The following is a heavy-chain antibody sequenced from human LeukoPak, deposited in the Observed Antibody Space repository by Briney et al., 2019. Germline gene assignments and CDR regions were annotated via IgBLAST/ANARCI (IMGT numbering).Heavy chain of an antibody. CDR1: GFTVSNNY. D-gene: IGHD1-26*01. CDR2: ISGSGGST. CDR3: AKANSGSYKGWFDP. J-gene: IGHJ5*02. V-gene: IGHV3-23*01. Sequence: GGSLRLSCAASGFTVSNNYMSWVRQAPGKGLEWVSAISGSGGSTYYADSVKGRFTISRDNSKNTLYLQMNSLRAEDTAVYYCAKANSGSYKGWFDPWGQGTLVTVSS.